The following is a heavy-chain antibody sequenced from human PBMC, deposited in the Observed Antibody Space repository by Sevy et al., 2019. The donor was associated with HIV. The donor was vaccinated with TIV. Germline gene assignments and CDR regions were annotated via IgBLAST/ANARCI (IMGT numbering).Heavy chain of an antibody. CDR3: VRGSTYDFWSGYLYYYYGMDV. CDR1: GGSFSGYY. CDR2: INHSGST. D-gene: IGHD3-3*01. Sequence: SETLSLTCAVYGGSFSGYYWSWIRQPPGKGLEWIGEINHSGSTNYNPSLKSRVTISVDTSKNQFSLKLSSVTAADTAVYYCVRGSTYDFWSGYLYYYYGMDVWGQGTTVTVSS. V-gene: IGHV4-34*01. J-gene: IGHJ6*02.